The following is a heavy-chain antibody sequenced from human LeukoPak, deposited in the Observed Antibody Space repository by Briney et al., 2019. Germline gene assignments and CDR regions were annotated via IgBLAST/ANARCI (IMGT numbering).Heavy chain of an antibody. Sequence: PSETLSLTCTVSGGSISSGDYYWSWIRQPPGKGLEWIGYISYSGGTYYNPSLKSRVTISVGTSKNQSSLRLSSVTAADTAVYYCARDRRTNWNGPNFDYWGQGTLVTVS. CDR1: GGSISSGDYY. V-gene: IGHV4-30-4*08. D-gene: IGHD1-20*01. J-gene: IGHJ4*02. CDR2: ISYSGGT. CDR3: ARDRRTNWNGPNFDY.